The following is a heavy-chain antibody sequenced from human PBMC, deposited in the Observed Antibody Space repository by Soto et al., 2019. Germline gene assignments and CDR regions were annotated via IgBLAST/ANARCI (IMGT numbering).Heavy chain of an antibody. D-gene: IGHD6-19*01. Sequence: EVQLVESGGGLVQPGGSLSLSCAASGFTFSSYSMIWVRQPPGKGLECISYIDSGGTTIYQTDSVKGRFTISRDNAKNSLYLQMNSLRGEDTAVYYCARRTSGWYSDYWGLGTLVTVSS. CDR3: ARRTSGWYSDY. CDR1: GFTFSSYS. J-gene: IGHJ4*02. CDR2: IDSGGTTI. V-gene: IGHV3-48*01.